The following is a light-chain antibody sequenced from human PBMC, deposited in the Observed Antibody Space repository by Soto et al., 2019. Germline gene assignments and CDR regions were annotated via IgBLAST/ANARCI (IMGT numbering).Light chain of an antibody. CDR3: SPYTSSSTRLYV. V-gene: IGLV2-14*01. CDR2: DVS. Sequence: QSALTQPSSVSGDPGQSITISCTGTSSNFGGYNYVSWYQQHPGKAPKLLIYDVSNRPSGVPNRFSASKSGNTSSLTISGLQAADEADYYCSPYTSSSTRLYVFGTGTKLTVL. CDR1: SSNFGGYNY. J-gene: IGLJ1*01.